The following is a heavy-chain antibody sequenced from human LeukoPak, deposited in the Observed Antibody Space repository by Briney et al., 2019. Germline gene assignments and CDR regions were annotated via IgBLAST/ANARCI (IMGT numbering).Heavy chain of an antibody. Sequence: KASETLSLTCAVYGGSFSSYYWGWIRQPPGKGLEWIGSIYYSGSTYYNPSLKSRVTISVDTSKNQFSLKLSSVTAADTAVYYCARVAAAAGDYWGQGTLVTDSS. CDR1: GGSFSSYY. CDR2: IYYSGST. D-gene: IGHD6-13*01. V-gene: IGHV4-39*07. CDR3: ARVAAAAGDY. J-gene: IGHJ4*02.